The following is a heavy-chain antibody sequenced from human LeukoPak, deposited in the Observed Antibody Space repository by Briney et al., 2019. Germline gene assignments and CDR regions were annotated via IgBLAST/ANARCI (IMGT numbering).Heavy chain of an antibody. Sequence: SETLSLTCTVSGGSISSGSYYWSWIRQPAGKGLEWIGRIYTSGSTNYNPSLKSRVTISVDTSKNQFSLKLSSVTAADTAVYYCARDFIAAAGTRYNWFDPWGQGTLVTVSS. CDR1: GGSISSGSYY. J-gene: IGHJ5*02. CDR2: IYTSGST. CDR3: ARDFIAAAGTRYNWFDP. V-gene: IGHV4-61*02. D-gene: IGHD6-13*01.